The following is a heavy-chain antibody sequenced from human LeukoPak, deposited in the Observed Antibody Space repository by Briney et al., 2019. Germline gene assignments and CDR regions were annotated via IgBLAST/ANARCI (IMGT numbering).Heavy chain of an antibody. CDR3: ARSVVRGVIRWAYYMDV. CDR1: GGSISSYY. J-gene: IGHJ6*03. V-gene: IGHV4-4*07. CDR2: IYTSGST. Sequence: KPSETLSLTCTVSGGSISSYYWSWIRQPAGKGLEWIGRIYTSGSTNYNPSLKSRVTISVDKSKNQFSLKLSSVTAADTAVYYCARSVVRGVIRWAYYMDVWGKGTTVTVSS. D-gene: IGHD3-10*01.